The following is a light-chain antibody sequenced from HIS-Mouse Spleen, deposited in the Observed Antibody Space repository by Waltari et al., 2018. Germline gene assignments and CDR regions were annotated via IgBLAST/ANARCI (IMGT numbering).Light chain of an antibody. V-gene: IGLV1-44*01. J-gene: IGLJ1*01. CDR2: RNN. CDR1: SSNLGSNT. CDR3: AAWDDSLNGNYV. Sequence: QSVLTQPPSASGTPGQRVTIPCSGSSSNLGSNTVTLYPQLPGTAPKPLIYRNNQRPSGVPDRFSGSKSGTSAYLAISGLQSEDEADYYCAAWDDSLNGNYVFGTGTKVTVL.